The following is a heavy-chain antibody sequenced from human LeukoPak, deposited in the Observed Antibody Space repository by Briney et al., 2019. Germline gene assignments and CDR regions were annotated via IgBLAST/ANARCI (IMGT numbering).Heavy chain of an antibody. V-gene: IGHV3-23*01. J-gene: IGHJ5*02. Sequence: SVFYADSVKGRFTISRDNSNDTLYLQMNGLRAEDTAVYYCAKGPHYDLWSGYNSWFDPWGQGTLVIVSS. D-gene: IGHD3-3*01. CDR3: AKGPHYDLWSGYNSWFDP. CDR2: SV.